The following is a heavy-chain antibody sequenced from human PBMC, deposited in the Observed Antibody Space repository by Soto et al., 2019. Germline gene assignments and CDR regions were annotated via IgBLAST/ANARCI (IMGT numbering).Heavy chain of an antibody. V-gene: IGHV1-24*01. Sequence: ASVKVSCKVSGYTLTELSMHWVRQAPGKGLEWMGGFDPEDGETIYAQKFQGRVTMTEDISTDTAYMELSSLRSEDAAVYYCATDPVVVPAAIKWFDPWGQGTLVTVSS. CDR2: FDPEDGET. J-gene: IGHJ5*02. D-gene: IGHD2-2*02. CDR1: GYTLTELS. CDR3: ATDPVVVPAAIKWFDP.